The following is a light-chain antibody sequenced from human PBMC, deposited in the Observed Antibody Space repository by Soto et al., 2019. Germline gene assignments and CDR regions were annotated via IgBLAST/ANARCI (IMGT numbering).Light chain of an antibody. CDR3: MQALQTPWT. J-gene: IGKJ1*01. CDR1: QSLLHSNGYNY. CDR2: LGS. V-gene: IGKV2-28*01. Sequence: DIVMTQSPLSLPVTLGEPASISCRSSQSLLHSNGYNYFDWYLQKPGQSPQLLIYLGSNRASGVPDRFSGSGSGTDFTLKISRVEAEDVGVYYCMQALQTPWTFGQGTMVEIK.